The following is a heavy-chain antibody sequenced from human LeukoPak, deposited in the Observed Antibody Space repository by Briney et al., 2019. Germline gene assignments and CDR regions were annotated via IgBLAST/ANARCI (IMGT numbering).Heavy chain of an antibody. V-gene: IGHV4-34*01. D-gene: IGHD3-10*01. CDR1: GGSFSGYY. CDR3: ARRRGGSGSYRGYFDY. CDR2: INHSGST. Sequence: KPSETLSLTCAVYGGSFSGYYWSWIRQPPGKGLEWIGEINHSGSTNYNPSLKSRVTISVDTSKNQLSLKLSSVTAADTAVYYCARRRGGSGSYRGYFDYWGQGTLVTVSS. J-gene: IGHJ4*02.